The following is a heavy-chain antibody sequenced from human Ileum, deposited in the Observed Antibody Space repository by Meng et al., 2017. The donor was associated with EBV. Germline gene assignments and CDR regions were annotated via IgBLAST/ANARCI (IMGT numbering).Heavy chain of an antibody. J-gene: IGHJ4*02. V-gene: IGHV4-61*08. CDR1: GGSVSSGGNY. CDR3: ARDGYSSGSD. D-gene: IGHD6-19*01. Sequence: QGPLQEWGPGLVKPSETLSLTCMFPGGSVSSGGNYWSWIRQPPGKGLEWIGYIYNSGSTNYNPSLKSRVTISVDTSKNQFSLKLSSVTAADTAVYYCARDGYSSGSDWGQGTLVTVSS. CDR2: IYNSGST.